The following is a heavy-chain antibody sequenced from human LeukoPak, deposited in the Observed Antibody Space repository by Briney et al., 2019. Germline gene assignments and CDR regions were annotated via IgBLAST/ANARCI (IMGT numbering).Heavy chain of an antibody. D-gene: IGHD2-8*02. CDR2: IYSGGST. CDR1: GFTVSSNY. CDR3: AKDRWWSSHRGPDRYFDY. V-gene: IGHV3-53*01. J-gene: IGHJ4*02. Sequence: PGGSLRLSCAASGFTVSSNYMSWVRQAPGKGLEWVSVIYSGGSTYYADSVKGRFTISRDNSKNTLYLQMNSLRAEDTAVYYCAKDRWWSSHRGPDRYFDYWGQGALVTVSS.